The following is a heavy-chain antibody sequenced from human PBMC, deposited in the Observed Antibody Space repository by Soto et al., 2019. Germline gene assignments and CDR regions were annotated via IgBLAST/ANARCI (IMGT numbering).Heavy chain of an antibody. V-gene: IGHV1-58*01. CDR2: IVVGSGNT. J-gene: IGHJ4*02. CDR3: AAFEYSSSSPPYYFDY. D-gene: IGHD6-6*01. CDR1: GFTFTSSA. Sequence: SVKVSCKASGFTFTSSAVQWVRQARGQRLEWIGWIVVGSGNTNYAQKFQERVTITRDMSTSTAYMELSSLRSEDTAVYYCAAFEYSSSSPPYYFDYWGQGTQVTVSS.